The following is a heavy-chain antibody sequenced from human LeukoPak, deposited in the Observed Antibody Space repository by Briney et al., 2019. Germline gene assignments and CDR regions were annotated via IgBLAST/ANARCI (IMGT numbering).Heavy chain of an antibody. CDR3: ARVGGAKEPYYYFMDV. Sequence: PGGSLRLSCTPAGFNFDFYAMTWVRQAPGKGLEWVGSIRSKTYGETTENAASVKGRCTISRDDSKSVAYLQMTSLKTEDTAVYYCARVGGAKEPYYYFMDVWGKGTTVTVSS. CDR1: GFNFDFYA. V-gene: IGHV3-49*04. D-gene: IGHD4/OR15-4a*01. CDR2: IRSKTYGETT. J-gene: IGHJ6*03.